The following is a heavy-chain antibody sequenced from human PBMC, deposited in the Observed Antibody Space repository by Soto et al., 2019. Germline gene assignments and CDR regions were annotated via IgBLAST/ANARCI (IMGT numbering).Heavy chain of an antibody. CDR3: ARGGGYGGQYYYGMDV. Sequence: GGSLRLSCAPSGFTFSDYYMSWIRQAPGKGLEWVSYISSSGRTIFYGDSVKGRFTISRDNAKNSLYLQMNSLRAEDTAVYYCARGGGYGGQYYYGMDVWGQGTTVTVSS. CDR1: GFTFSDYY. V-gene: IGHV3-11*01. D-gene: IGHD3-16*01. J-gene: IGHJ6*02. CDR2: ISSSGRTI.